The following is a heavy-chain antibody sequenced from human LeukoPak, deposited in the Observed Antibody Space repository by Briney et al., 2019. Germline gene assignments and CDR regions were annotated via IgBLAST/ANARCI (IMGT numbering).Heavy chain of an antibody. V-gene: IGHV4-59*01. Sequence: SETLSLTCTVSGDSISSYYWNWIRKPPGKGLEWIGSIYYSGSANYNPSLKSRVTISVDTSKNQFSLKLNSVTAADTAVYYCARRGSGGYWTPDFHIWGQGTMVTVSS. CDR3: ARRGSGGYWTPDFHI. CDR2: IYYSGSA. CDR1: GDSISSYY. J-gene: IGHJ3*02. D-gene: IGHD3-10*01.